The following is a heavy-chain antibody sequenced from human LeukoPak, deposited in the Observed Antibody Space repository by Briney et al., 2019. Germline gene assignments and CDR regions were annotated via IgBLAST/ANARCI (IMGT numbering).Heavy chain of an antibody. J-gene: IGHJ4*02. D-gene: IGHD2-21*02. CDR3: ARSGFVVVTARYYFDY. Sequence: PSETLSLTCAVYGGSFSGYYWSWIRQPPGKGLEWIGEINHSGSTNYNPSLKSRVTISVDTSKNQFSLKLSSVTAADTAVYYCARSGFVVVTARYYFDYWGQGTLVTVSS. V-gene: IGHV4-34*01. CDR1: GGSFSGYY. CDR2: INHSGST.